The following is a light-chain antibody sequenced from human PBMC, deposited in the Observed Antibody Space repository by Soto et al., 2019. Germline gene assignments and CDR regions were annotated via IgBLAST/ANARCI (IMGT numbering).Light chain of an antibody. CDR3: QHYGSSPRT. CDR2: RAS. J-gene: IGKJ1*01. CDR1: RSVSSNY. V-gene: IGKV3-20*01. Sequence: EIVLTQSPGTLSLSPVETATLSCMASRSVSSNYLAWYQQRPGQAPRLLINRASNRATGIPDRFTGSGSGTDFTLTINRLEPADFAVYYCQHYGSSPRTFGQGTTVDI.